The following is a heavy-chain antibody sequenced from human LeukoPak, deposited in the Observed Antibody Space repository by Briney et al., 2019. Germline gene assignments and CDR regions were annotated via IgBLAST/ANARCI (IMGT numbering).Heavy chain of an antibody. V-gene: IGHV3-74*01. Sequence: GRSLRLSCAASGFTFSRYWMHWVRQAPGKGLMWVARINGDGSFTSSADSVKTRFTISRDNAKNMVFLQMSGLGVEDTAFYYCATDRSGSYSFDKWGQGTLVTVSS. D-gene: IGHD3-10*01. J-gene: IGHJ4*02. CDR3: ATDRSGSYSFDK. CDR2: INGDGSFT. CDR1: GFTFSRYW.